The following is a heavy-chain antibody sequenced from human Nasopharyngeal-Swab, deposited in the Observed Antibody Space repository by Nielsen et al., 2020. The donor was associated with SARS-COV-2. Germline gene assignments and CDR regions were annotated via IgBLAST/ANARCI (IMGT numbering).Heavy chain of an antibody. CDR1: GYTFTSYA. V-gene: IGHV1-3*01. Sequence: ASVKVSCKASGYTFTSYAMHWVRQDPGQRLEWMGWINAGNGNTKYSQKFQGRVTITRDTSASTAYMELSSLRSEDTAVYYCARGGMVRGVSYNWFDPWGQGTLVTVSS. D-gene: IGHD3-10*01. J-gene: IGHJ5*02. CDR2: INAGNGNT. CDR3: ARGGMVRGVSYNWFDP.